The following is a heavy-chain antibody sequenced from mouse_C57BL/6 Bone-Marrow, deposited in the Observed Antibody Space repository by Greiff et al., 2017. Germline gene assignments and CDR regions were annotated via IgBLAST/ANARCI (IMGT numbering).Heavy chain of an antibody. CDR1: GYTFTSYW. D-gene: IGHD4-1*01. CDR2: IDPTDSET. CDR3: ASQTGTGFAY. Sequence: QVQLQQPGAELVRPGSSVKLSCKASGYTFTSYWMHWVKQRPIQGLEWIGNIDPTDSETHYNQKFKDKATLTIDNSSSTAYMPLRSLTSEDSAVYYCASQTGTGFAYWGQGTLVTVSA. V-gene: IGHV1-52*01. J-gene: IGHJ3*01.